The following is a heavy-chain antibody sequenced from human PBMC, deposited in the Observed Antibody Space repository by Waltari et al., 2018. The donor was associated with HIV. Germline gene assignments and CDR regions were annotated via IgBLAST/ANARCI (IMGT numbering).Heavy chain of an antibody. CDR2: ISGYNANT. CDR1: GYIFTTYG. Sequence: QVHLVQSGAEVKMPGASVRVPCKTSGYIFTTYGVSWVRQAPGQGLEWLGWISGYNANTNYAQRLQGRVTLTTDTSTSTAYMELRSLRSDDTAVYYCARGLGGSYYYGVDVWGQGTTVTVS. V-gene: IGHV1-18*01. J-gene: IGHJ6*02. CDR3: ARGLGGSYYYGVDV.